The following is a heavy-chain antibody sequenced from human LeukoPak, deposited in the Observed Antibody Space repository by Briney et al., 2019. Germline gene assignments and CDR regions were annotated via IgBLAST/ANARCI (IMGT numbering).Heavy chain of an antibody. J-gene: IGHJ4*02. V-gene: IGHV4-59*08. CDR3: ARPRYSGSYSFDY. CDR2: IYYSGST. CDR1: SGSISSYY. D-gene: IGHD1-26*01. Sequence: SSETLSLTCTVSSGSISSYYWSWIRQPPGKGLEWIGYIYYSGSTNYNPSLKSRVTISVDTSKNQFSLKLSSVTAADTAVYYCARPRYSGSYSFDYWGQGTLVTVSS.